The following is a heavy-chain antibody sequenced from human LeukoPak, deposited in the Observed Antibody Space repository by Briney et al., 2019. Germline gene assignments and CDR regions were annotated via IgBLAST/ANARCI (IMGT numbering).Heavy chain of an antibody. Sequence: SQTLSLTCAISGDSVSSNSAAWNWIRQSPSRGLEWLGRTYYRSKWYNDYAVSVKSRITINPDTSKNQFPLQLNSVTPEDTAVYYCARDPGYYDSSGYSNWFDPWGQGTLVTVSS. CDR3: ARDPGYYDSSGYSNWFDP. J-gene: IGHJ5*02. D-gene: IGHD3-22*01. CDR2: TYYRSKWYN. CDR1: GDSVSSNSAA. V-gene: IGHV6-1*01.